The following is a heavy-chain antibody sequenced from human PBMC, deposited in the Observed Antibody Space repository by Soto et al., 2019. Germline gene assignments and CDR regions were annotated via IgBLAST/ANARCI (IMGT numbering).Heavy chain of an antibody. D-gene: IGHD3-16*01. J-gene: IGHJ4*02. CDR2: ISYDGSNK. V-gene: IGHV3-30*18. CDR1: GFTFSSYG. Sequence: GGSLRLSCAASGFTFSSYGMHWVRQAPGKELEWVAVISYDGSNKYYADSVKGRFTISRDNSKNTLYLQMNSLRAEDTAVYYCAKPFSDHEGYYFDYWGQGTLVTVSS. CDR3: AKPFSDHEGYYFDY.